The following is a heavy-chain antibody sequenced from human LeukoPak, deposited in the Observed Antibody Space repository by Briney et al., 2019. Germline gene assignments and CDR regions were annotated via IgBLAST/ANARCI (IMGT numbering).Heavy chain of an antibody. D-gene: IGHD3-22*01. J-gene: IGHJ6*03. Sequence: PSETLSLTCTVSGGSISSYYWSWIRQPPGKGLEWIGYIYYSGSTNYNPSPKSRVTISVDTSKNQFSLKLSSVTAADTAVYYCARLNYDSSGYYAGFYMDVWGKGTTVTVSS. CDR2: IYYSGST. CDR3: ARLNYDSSGYYAGFYMDV. V-gene: IGHV4-59*01. CDR1: GGSISSYY.